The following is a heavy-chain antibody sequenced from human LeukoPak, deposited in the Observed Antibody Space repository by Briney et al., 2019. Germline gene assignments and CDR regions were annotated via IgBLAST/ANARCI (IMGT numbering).Heavy chain of an antibody. Sequence: PGGSLRLSCAASGFIFRNYGMNWVRQAPGKGMEWVSGISPSGGGTYYADSVKGRFTISRDSSKNTLYLQMNSLRPEDTAVYYCARARPSMWIDYWGQGTLVTVSS. CDR2: ISPSGGGT. CDR3: ARARPSMWIDY. J-gene: IGHJ4*02. CDR1: GFIFRNYG. D-gene: IGHD5-12*01. V-gene: IGHV3-23*01.